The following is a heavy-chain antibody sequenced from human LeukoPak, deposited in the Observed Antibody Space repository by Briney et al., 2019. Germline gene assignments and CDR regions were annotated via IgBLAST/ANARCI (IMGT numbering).Heavy chain of an antibody. J-gene: IGHJ4*02. CDR1: GFTFSNYA. V-gene: IGHV3-23*01. CDR3: ARDRFGDTAMGFDY. D-gene: IGHD5-18*01. CDR2: ISGSGDST. Sequence: GGSLRLSCAASGFTFSNYAMRWVRQAPGKGLEWVSGISGSGDSTYYADSVKGRFTISRDNSKNTLYLQMSSLRAEDTAVYYCARDRFGDTAMGFDYWGQGTLVTVSS.